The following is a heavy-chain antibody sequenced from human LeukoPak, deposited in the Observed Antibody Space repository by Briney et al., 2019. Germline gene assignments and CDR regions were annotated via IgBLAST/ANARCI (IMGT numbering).Heavy chain of an antibody. CDR3: ASLYPGIAAAGTPYYFDY. V-gene: IGHV4-31*03. Sequence: PSETLSLTCTVSGGSISSGGYYWSWIRQHPGKGLEWIGYIYYSGSTYYNPSLKSRVTISVDTSKNQFSLKLSSVTAADTAVYYCASLYPGIAAAGTPYYFDYWGQGTLVTVSS. CDR2: IYYSGST. D-gene: IGHD6-13*01. CDR1: GGSISSGGYY. J-gene: IGHJ4*02.